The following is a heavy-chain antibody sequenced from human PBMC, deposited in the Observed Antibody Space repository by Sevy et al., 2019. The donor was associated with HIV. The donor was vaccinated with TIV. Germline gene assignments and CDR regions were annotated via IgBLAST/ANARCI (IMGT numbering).Heavy chain of an antibody. V-gene: IGHV1-8*03. D-gene: IGHD6-13*01. J-gene: IGHJ4*02. CDR2: MNQNSDNT. Sequence: ASVKVSCKASGYTFTSYDINWVRQAPGQGLEWMGWMNQNSDNTGFAQKFQGRVTITRNTSISTAYMELSSLRSEDTAVYYCARGLPYTGSWYAAFDYWGQGTLVTVSS. CDR1: GYTFTSYD. CDR3: ARGLPYTGSWYAAFDY.